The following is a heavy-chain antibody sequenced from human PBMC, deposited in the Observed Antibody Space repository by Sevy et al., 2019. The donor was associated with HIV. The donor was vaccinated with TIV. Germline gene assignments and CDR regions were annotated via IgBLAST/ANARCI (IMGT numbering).Heavy chain of an antibody. CDR3: ARVVGRRGYSYYYAMDV. D-gene: IGHD2-15*01. V-gene: IGHV4-34*01. Sequence: SETLSLTCAVYGGSFSGYYWSWIRQPPGKGLEWIAEINHSGSTNYHPSLKSRVTISLDTSKNQFFLNLSSVTAADTAVYYCARVVGRRGYSYYYAMDVWGQGTTVTVSS. CDR1: GGSFSGYY. CDR2: INHSGST. J-gene: IGHJ6*02.